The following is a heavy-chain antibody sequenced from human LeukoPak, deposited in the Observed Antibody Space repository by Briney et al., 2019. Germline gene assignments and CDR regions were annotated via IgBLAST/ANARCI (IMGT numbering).Heavy chain of an antibody. D-gene: IGHD6-19*01. V-gene: IGHV4-59*01. CDR3: ARVGSGWYVPDY. CDR2: IYYSGST. Sequence: SETLSLTCTVSGDSISSYYWSWIRQPPGKGLEWIGYIYYSGSTNYTPSLKSRVTISVDTSKNQFSLKLSSVTAADTAVYYCARVGSGWYVPDYWGQGTLVTVSS. CDR1: GDSISSYY. J-gene: IGHJ4*02.